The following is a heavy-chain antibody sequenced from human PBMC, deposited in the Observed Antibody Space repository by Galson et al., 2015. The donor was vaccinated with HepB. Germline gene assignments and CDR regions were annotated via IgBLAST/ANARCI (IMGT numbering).Heavy chain of an antibody. CDR1: GGTFGGHS. V-gene: IGHV1-69*06. CDR3: ATNAPRGVFFEF. J-gene: IGHJ4*02. Sequence: SVKVSCKASGGTFGGHSINWVRQAPGQGPEWLGDISPLFGAANYAQKFQGRVTISADTSTSTAYMQLSSLTSEDTAVYYCATNAPRGVFFEFWGQGTLGTVS. CDR2: ISPLFGAA. D-gene: IGHD3-10*01.